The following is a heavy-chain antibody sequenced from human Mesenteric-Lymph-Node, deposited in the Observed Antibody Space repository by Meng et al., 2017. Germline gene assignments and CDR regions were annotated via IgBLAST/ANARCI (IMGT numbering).Heavy chain of an antibody. CDR2: IKSKRDGETT. Sequence: GGSLRLSFAVSGFTFSGAWMSWVRQAPGKGLEWVSRIKSKRDGETTDYAAPVKGRFTISRDDSENTVYLQMNSLKDEDTAVYYCTHGHLAGTFFDYWSQGILVTVSS. V-gene: IGHV3-15*01. CDR3: THGHLAGTFFDY. CDR1: GFTFSGAW. D-gene: IGHD1-1*01. J-gene: IGHJ4*02.